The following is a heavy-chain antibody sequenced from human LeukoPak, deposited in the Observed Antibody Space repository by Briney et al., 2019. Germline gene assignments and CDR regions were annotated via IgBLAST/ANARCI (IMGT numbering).Heavy chain of an antibody. CDR2: ISPYNGNT. CDR3: ARGAAAGTPQGYYYMDV. Sequence: ASVKVSCKASGYIFTSYGISWMRQAPGQGLEFMGWISPYNGNTNSAQKLQGRVTMTRDTSISTAYMELSRLRSDDTAVYYCARGAAAGTPQGYYYMDVWGKGTTVTVSS. J-gene: IGHJ6*03. D-gene: IGHD6-13*01. CDR1: GYIFTSYG. V-gene: IGHV1-18*01.